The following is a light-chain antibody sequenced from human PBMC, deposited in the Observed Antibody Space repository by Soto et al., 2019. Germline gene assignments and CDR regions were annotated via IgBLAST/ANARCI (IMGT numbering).Light chain of an antibody. CDR3: QQRSNWLPVT. J-gene: IGKJ4*01. V-gene: IGKV3-11*01. CDR2: DAS. Sequence: EIVLTQSPATLSSSPGLRATLSFTASPSVSSYLAWYQQKPGQAPSLLIYDASNRATGIPARFSGSGSGTDFTLTISSLEPEDFAVYYCQQRSNWLPVTVGGGPKVEIK. CDR1: PSVSSY.